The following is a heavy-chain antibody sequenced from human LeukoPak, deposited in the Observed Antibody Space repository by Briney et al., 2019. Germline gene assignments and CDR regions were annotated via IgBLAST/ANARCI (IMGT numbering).Heavy chain of an antibody. V-gene: IGHV3-15*01. Sequence: PGGSLRLSCAASGFTFSSYWMSWVRQAPGKGLEWVGRIKSKTDGGTTDYAAPVKGRFTISRDDSKNTLYLQMNSLKTEDTAVYYCTTVPMITFGGVIVDDYWGQGTLVTVSS. J-gene: IGHJ4*02. CDR1: GFTFSSYW. CDR3: TTVPMITFGGVIVDDY. CDR2: IKSKTDGGTT. D-gene: IGHD3-16*02.